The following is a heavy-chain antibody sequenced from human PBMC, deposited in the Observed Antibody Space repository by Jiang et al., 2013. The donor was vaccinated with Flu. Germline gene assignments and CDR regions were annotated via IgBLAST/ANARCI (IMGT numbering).Heavy chain of an antibody. Sequence: TTSGFTFSTYGMHWVRQAPGKGLDWVANIWNDGVNKYYADSVKGRFTISRDNSKNTLYLQMNSLRGEDTAVYYCARGPFDSSGWFFDYWGQGALVTVSS. V-gene: IGHV3-33*01. CDR3: ARGPFDSSGWFFDY. CDR1: GFTFSTYG. CDR2: IWNDGVNK. D-gene: IGHD6-13*01. J-gene: IGHJ4*02.